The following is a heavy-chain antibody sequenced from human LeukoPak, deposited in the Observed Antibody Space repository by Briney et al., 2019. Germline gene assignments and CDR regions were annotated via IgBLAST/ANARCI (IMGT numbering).Heavy chain of an antibody. J-gene: IGHJ4*02. V-gene: IGHV4-61*02. CDR2: IYTSGST. Sequence: SETLSLTCTVSGGSISSGSYYWSWIRQPAGKGLEWIGRIYTSGSTNYNPSLKSRVTISVDTSKNQFSLKLSSVTAADTAVYYCARDRGDIGGYFDYWGQGTLVTVSS. CDR1: GGSISSGSYY. D-gene: IGHD5-12*01. CDR3: ARDRGDIGGYFDY.